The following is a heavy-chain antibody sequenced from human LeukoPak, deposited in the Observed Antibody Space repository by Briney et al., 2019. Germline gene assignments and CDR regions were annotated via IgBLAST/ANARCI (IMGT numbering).Heavy chain of an antibody. Sequence: SETLSLTCAVYGGSFSGYYWSWIRQPPGKGLEWIGEINHSGSTNYNPSLKSRVTISVDTSKNQFSLKLSSVTAADTAVYYCARRPSIAARPDWFDPWGQGTLVTVSS. CDR1: GGSFSGYY. CDR3: ARRPSIAARPDWFDP. D-gene: IGHD6-6*01. CDR2: INHSGST. V-gene: IGHV4-34*01. J-gene: IGHJ5*02.